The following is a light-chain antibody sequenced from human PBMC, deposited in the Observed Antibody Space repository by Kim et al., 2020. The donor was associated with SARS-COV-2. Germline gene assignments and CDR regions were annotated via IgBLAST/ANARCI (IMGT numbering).Light chain of an antibody. J-gene: IGLJ3*02. Sequence: QSLTSSCTCTGSDIGTFNSVSWYHQHPGKAPKLILFEVSNRPSGVSDRFSGSKSGNTASLTISGLQPEDEATYYCNSYTGDSTLLFGGGTQLTVL. CDR2: EVS. CDR1: GSDIGTFNS. V-gene: IGLV2-14*03. CDR3: NSYTGDSTLL.